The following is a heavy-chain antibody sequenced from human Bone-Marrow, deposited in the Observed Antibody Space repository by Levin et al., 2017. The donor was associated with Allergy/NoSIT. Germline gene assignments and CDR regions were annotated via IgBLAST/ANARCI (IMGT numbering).Heavy chain of an antibody. V-gene: IGHV3-13*01. CDR3: ARGPKTHETTVTSIWYFDL. D-gene: IGHD4-17*01. Sequence: SCAASGFTFSSYDMHWVRHATGKGLEWVSAIGTAGDTYYPGSVKGRFTISRENAKNSLYLQMNSLRAGDTAVYYCARGPKTHETTVTSIWYFDLWGRGTLVTVSS. CDR1: GFTFSSYD. J-gene: IGHJ2*01. CDR2: IGTAGDT.